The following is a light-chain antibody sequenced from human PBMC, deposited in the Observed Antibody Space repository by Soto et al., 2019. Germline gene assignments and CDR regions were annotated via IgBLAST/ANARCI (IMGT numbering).Light chain of an antibody. Sequence: EIVLTQSPATLSLSPGERATLSCRASQSVSSHLAWFQQRPGQAPRLLIYDASNRATGIPARFSGSGSGTDFTLTINSLAPEDFAIYYCHQRQSWPRTFGQGTKV. V-gene: IGKV3-11*01. CDR3: HQRQSWPRT. CDR2: DAS. CDR1: QSVSSH. J-gene: IGKJ1*01.